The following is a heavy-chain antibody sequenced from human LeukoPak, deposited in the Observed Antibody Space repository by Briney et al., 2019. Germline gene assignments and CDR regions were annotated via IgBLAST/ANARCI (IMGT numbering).Heavy chain of an antibody. CDR2: IYYSGST. Sequence: SETLSLTCTVSGGSISSYYWSWIRQPPGKGLEWIGYIYYSGSTNYNPSLKSRVTISVDTSKNQFSLKLSSVTAADTAVYYCARQGYRGYAFDIWGQGTMVTVSS. CDR1: GGSISSYY. D-gene: IGHD5-18*01. V-gene: IGHV4-59*08. CDR3: ARQGYRGYAFDI. J-gene: IGHJ3*02.